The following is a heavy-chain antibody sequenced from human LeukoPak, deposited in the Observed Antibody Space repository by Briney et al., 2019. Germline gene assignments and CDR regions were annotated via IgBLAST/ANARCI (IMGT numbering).Heavy chain of an antibody. V-gene: IGHV3-21*01. CDR1: GFTFSGYG. D-gene: IGHD3-22*01. CDR3: ARDLRSSGYYAFDY. J-gene: IGHJ4*02. Sequence: GGSLRLSCAASGFTFSGYGMNWVRQAPGKGLEWVSFISSSSSYIYYADSVKGRFTISRDNAKNSLYLQMNSLRAEDTAVYYCARDLRSSGYYAFDYWGQGTLVTVSS. CDR2: ISSSSSYI.